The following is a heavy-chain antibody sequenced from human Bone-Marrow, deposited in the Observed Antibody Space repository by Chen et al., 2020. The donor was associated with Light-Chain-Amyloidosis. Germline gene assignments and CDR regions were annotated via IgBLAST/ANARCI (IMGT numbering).Heavy chain of an antibody. CDR1: GYTFPNYW. V-gene: IGHV5-51*01. J-gene: IGHJ4*02. CDR2: IYPDDSHA. CDR3: ARRRDGYNFDY. D-gene: IGHD5-12*01. Sequence: EVQLEQSGPEVKTPGESLKISCKGSGYTFPNYWIGWVRQMPGKGLEWMGVIYPDDSHARYSPSFECQVTISADKSITPAYLQWRSLKASDTAMYYCARRRDGYNFDYWGQGTLVTVSS.